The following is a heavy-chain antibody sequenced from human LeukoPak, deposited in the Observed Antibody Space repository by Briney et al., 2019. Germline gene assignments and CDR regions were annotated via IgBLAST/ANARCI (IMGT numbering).Heavy chain of an antibody. J-gene: IGHJ4*02. V-gene: IGHV4-38-2*02. CDR1: GYSISSGYT. CDR3: AREVVVAATIHFDY. CDR2: FYHSGST. Sequence: SETLSLTCTVSGYSISSGYTWGWIRQPPGKGLEWIGSFYHSGSTYYNPSLKSRVTISVDTSKNQFSLKLSSVTAADTAVYYCAREVVVAATIHFDYWGQGTLVTVSS. D-gene: IGHD2-15*01.